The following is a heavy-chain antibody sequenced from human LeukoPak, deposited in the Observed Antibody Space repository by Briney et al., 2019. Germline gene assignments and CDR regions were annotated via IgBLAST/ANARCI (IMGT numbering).Heavy chain of an antibody. CDR3: ARGPARYCSSTSCYNFDY. V-gene: IGHV4-59*11. CDR1: GGSISSHY. J-gene: IGHJ4*02. D-gene: IGHD2-2*02. Sequence: SETLSLTCTVSGGSISSHYWSWIRQPPGEGLAWIGYIYYSGSTNYNPSLKSRVTISVDTTNNQLSLKLSSVTAADTAVYYCARGPARYCSSTSCYNFDYWGQGTLVTVSS. CDR2: IYYSGST.